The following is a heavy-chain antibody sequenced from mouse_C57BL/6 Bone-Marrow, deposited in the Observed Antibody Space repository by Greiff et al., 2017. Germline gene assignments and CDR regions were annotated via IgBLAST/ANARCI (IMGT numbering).Heavy chain of an antibody. CDR3: ARGYGNYDYGPHYAMDY. Sequence: QVQLQQPGAELVKPGASVTLSCKASGYTFTSYWMQWVKQRPGQGLEWIGEIDPSDSYTTYNQKFKGKATLTVDTSSSTAYMQLSSLTAEDSAVYYCARGYGNYDYGPHYAMDYWGQGTSVTVSS. CDR2: IDPSDSYT. V-gene: IGHV1-50*01. D-gene: IGHD2-4*01. J-gene: IGHJ4*01. CDR1: GYTFTSYW.